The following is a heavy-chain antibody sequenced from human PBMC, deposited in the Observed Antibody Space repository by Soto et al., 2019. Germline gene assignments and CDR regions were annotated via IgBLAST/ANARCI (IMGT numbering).Heavy chain of an antibody. D-gene: IGHD6-13*01. CDR3: ATAGYSSSIINYYYYYMDV. V-gene: IGHV1-24*01. CDR2: FDPEDGET. Sequence: LRQAPGKGLEWMGGFDPEDGETIYAQKFQGRVTMTEDTSTDTAYMELSSLRSEDTAVYYCATAGYSSSIINYYYYYMDVWGKGTTVTVSS. J-gene: IGHJ6*03.